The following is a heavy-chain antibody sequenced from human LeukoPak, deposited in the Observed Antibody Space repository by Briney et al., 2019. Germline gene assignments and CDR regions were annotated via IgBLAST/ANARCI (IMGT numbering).Heavy chain of an antibody. D-gene: IGHD3-3*01. J-gene: IGHJ4*02. CDR1: GYTFTSYG. CDR2: INPSGGST. Sequence: ASVKVSCKASGYTFTSYGISWVRQAPGQGLEWMGIINPSGGSTSYAQKFQGRVTMTRDTSTSTVYMELSSLRSEDTAVYYCARGTVFSITIFEGDYFDYWGQGTLVTVSS. V-gene: IGHV1-46*01. CDR3: ARGTVFSITIFEGDYFDY.